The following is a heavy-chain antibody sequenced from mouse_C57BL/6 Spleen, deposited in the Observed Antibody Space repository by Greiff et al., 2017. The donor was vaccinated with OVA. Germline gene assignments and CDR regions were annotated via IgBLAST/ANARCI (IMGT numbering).Heavy chain of an antibody. Sequence: EVQLQQSVAELVRPGASVKLSCTASGFNIKNTYMHWVKQRPEQGLEWIGRIDPANGNTKYAPKFQGKAPITADTSSNTAYLQLSSLTSEDTAIYYCASPGIYDYDRAWFAYWGQGTLVTVSA. J-gene: IGHJ3*01. CDR3: ASPGIYDYDRAWFAY. CDR1: GFNIKNTY. D-gene: IGHD2-4*01. CDR2: IDPANGNT. V-gene: IGHV14-3*01.